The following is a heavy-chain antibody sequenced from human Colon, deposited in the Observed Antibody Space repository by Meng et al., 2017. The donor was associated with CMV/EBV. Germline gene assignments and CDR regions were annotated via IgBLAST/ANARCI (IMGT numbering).Heavy chain of an antibody. Sequence: GESLKISCAASGFSVSDNEMSWVRQAPGRGLEWISIIHPDGNTFYADSVKGRFTVSRDNSKNTVFFQMNSLKTEDTAVYYCARTNYFDTTGYYSDDYWGQGTLVTVSS. CDR1: GFSVSDNE. J-gene: IGHJ4*02. CDR3: ARTNYFDTTGYYSDDY. D-gene: IGHD3-9*01. V-gene: IGHV3-53*01. CDR2: IHPDGNT.